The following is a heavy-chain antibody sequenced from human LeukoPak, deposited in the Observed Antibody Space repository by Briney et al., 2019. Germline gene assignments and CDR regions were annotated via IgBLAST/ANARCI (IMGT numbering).Heavy chain of an antibody. J-gene: IGHJ4*02. Sequence: GGSLRLSCAASRFSFSTYWMTWFRHAPGKGLEWVANIKQDASEKYYVDSVKGRFTIFRDNAKNSLYLQMNSLRAEDTAVYYCARHGEGATIDSWGQGTLVTVSS. D-gene: IGHD1-26*01. V-gene: IGHV3-7*01. CDR1: RFSFSTYW. CDR3: ARHGEGATIDS. CDR2: IKQDASEK.